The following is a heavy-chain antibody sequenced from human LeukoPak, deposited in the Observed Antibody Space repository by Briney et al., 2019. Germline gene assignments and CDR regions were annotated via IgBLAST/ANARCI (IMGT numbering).Heavy chain of an antibody. V-gene: IGHV3-21*01. J-gene: IGHJ4*02. Sequence: PGGSLRLSCAASGFTFSSYAMSWVRQAPGKGLEWVSAISGSGSSYKYYADSVKGRFTVSRDNAKNSLYLQMNSLRAEDTAVYYCAKDQGDGYNFWDYWGQGTLVTVSS. D-gene: IGHD5-12*01. CDR1: GFTFSSYA. CDR3: AKDQGDGYNFWDY. CDR2: ISGSGSSYK.